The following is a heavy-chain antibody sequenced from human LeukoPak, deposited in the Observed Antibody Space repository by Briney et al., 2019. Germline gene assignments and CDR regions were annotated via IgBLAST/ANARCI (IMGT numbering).Heavy chain of an antibody. CDR2: ISGSGGST. Sequence: GGSLRLSCAASGFTFSSYWMSWVRQAPGKGLEWVSAISGSGGSTYYADSVRGRFTISRDNSKNTLYLQMNSLRAEDTAVYYCANGYSYGPPFDYWGQGTLVTVSS. CDR1: GFTFSSYW. CDR3: ANGYSYGPPFDY. D-gene: IGHD5-18*01. J-gene: IGHJ4*02. V-gene: IGHV3-23*01.